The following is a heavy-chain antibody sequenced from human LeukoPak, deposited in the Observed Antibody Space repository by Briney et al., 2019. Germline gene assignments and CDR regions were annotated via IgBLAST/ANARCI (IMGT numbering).Heavy chain of an antibody. Sequence: SVTGSCKASGGTFSSYAISWVRQAPGQGLEWMGGIIPIFGTANYAQKFQGRVTITADKSTSTAYVELSSLRSEDTAVYYCAIEGRSSWLRDRYYFDYWGQGTLVTVSS. CDR1: GGTFSSYA. CDR3: AIEGRSSWLRDRYYFDY. J-gene: IGHJ4*02. CDR2: IIPIFGTA. V-gene: IGHV1-69*06. D-gene: IGHD6-13*01.